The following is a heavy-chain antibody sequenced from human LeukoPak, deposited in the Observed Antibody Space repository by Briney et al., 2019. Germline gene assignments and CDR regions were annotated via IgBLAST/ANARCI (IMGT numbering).Heavy chain of an antibody. CDR3: AKVVLRFLGGAFDI. J-gene: IGHJ3*02. V-gene: IGHV3-48*04. CDR1: GFTFSSYS. D-gene: IGHD3-3*01. Sequence: GGSLRLSCAASGFTFSSYSMNWVRQAPGKGLEWVSYIRSSSSTIYYADSVKGRFTISRDNAKNSLYLQMNSLRAEDTAVYYCAKVVLRFLGGAFDIWGQGTMVTVSS. CDR2: IRSSSSTI.